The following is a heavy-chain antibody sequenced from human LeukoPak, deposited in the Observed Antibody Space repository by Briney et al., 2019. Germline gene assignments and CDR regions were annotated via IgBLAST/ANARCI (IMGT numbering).Heavy chain of an antibody. CDR2: ISAYNGNT. Sequence: ASVKVSCKASGYTFTSYGISWVRQAPGQGLEWRGWISAYNGNTNYAQKLQGRVTMTTDTSTGTAYMELRSLRSDDTAVYYCVRDRARERYYYDSSGYYGYFDYWGQGTLVTVSS. CDR1: GYTFTSYG. J-gene: IGHJ4*02. V-gene: IGHV1-18*01. D-gene: IGHD3-22*01. CDR3: VRDRARERYYYDSSGYYGYFDY.